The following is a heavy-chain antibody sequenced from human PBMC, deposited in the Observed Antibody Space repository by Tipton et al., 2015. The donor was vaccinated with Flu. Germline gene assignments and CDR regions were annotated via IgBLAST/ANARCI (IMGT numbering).Heavy chain of an antibody. D-gene: IGHD2-15*01. V-gene: IGHV3-43D*04. J-gene: IGHJ3*01. Sequence: SLRLSCAASGFTFDDYAMHWVRQAPGKGLEWVSLITWNGRGTDYADSVKGRFTISRDNSKGSLFLLMNSLSAEDTAFYYCAKDIRPNVAVTYAFDFWGQGKMDTVTS. CDR2: ITWNGRGT. CDR1: GFTFDDYA. CDR3: AKDIRPNVAVTYAFDF.